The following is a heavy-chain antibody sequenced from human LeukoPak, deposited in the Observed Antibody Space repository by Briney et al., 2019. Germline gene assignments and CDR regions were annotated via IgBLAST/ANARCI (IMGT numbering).Heavy chain of an antibody. Sequence: GGSLRLSCAASGITFSSYWMHWVRQGPGKGLVWVSRINSDGSSTTYADSVKGRFTISRDNAKNTLYLQMSSLRAEDTAVYYCARDCSSTSCYGYWGQGTLVTVSS. CDR2: INSDGSST. D-gene: IGHD2-2*01. J-gene: IGHJ4*02. CDR1: GITFSSYW. V-gene: IGHV3-74*01. CDR3: ARDCSSTSCYGY.